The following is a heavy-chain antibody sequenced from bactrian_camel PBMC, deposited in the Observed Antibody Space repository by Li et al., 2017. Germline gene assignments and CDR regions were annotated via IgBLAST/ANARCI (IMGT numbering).Heavy chain of an antibody. CDR2: IDGDGSP. Sequence: HVQLVESGEGSVQAGGSLKLSCGASGDAKRTDCMGWFRQGPGRMREGVAAIDGDGSPTFADSVKSRFTISKDNDKNILYLQMTDIKPEDTGMYYCASDWRPYCFLDDKATYTYWGQGTQVTVS. D-gene: IGHD3*01. J-gene: IGHJ4*01. CDR1: GDAKRTDC. V-gene: IGHV3S53*01. CDR3: ASDWRPYCFLDDKATYTY.